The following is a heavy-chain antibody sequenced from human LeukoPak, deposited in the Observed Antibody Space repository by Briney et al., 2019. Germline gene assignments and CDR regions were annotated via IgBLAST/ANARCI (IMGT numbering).Heavy chain of an antibody. CDR2: IKSKTDGGTT. D-gene: IGHD3-22*01. V-gene: IGHV3-15*01. CDR3: TIRRRDYYDSSGYPLLDLDY. CDR1: GFTFSNAW. Sequence: KPGGSLRLSCAASGFTFSNAWMSWVRQAPGKGLEWVGRIKSKTDGGTTDYAAPVKGRFTISRDDSKNTLYLQMNSLKTEDTAVYYCTIRRRDYYDSSGYPLLDLDYWGQGTLVTVSS. J-gene: IGHJ4*02.